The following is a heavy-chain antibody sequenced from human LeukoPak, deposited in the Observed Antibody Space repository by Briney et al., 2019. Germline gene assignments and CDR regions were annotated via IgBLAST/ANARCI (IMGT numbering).Heavy chain of an antibody. D-gene: IGHD1-1*01. J-gene: IGHJ4*02. Sequence: GRSLTLSCALCGSIFGTDAVRCARHARGGGREWVAFIWFEGRNKHYAGCVESRFPISRENSEYTLYLKMNSLRAEHSVVLYWVRNTSGSGFAFDSWGQGALVTVSS. CDR2: IWFEGRNK. V-gene: IGHV3-33*01. CDR3: VRNTSGSGFAFDS. CDR1: GSIFGTDA.